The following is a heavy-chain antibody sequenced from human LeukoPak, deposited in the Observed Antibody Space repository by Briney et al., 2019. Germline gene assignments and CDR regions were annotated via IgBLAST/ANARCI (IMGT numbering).Heavy chain of an antibody. J-gene: IGHJ4*02. D-gene: IGHD6-13*01. CDR2: ISSSSSTI. CDR1: GFSFSNAW. Sequence: GGSLRLSCATSGFSFSNAWTNWVRQAPGKGLERVSYISSSSSTIYYADSVKGRFTISRDNAKNSLYLQMNSLRAEDTAVYYCAGGDRIAAAGKGVDYWGQGTLVTVSS. V-gene: IGHV3-48*01. CDR3: AGGDRIAAAGKGVDY.